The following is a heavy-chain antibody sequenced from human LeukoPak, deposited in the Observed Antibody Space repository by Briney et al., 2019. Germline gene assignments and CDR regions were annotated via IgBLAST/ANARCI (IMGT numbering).Heavy chain of an antibody. D-gene: IGHD2-15*01. CDR1: GYTFTIYG. V-gene: IGHV1-18*01. J-gene: IGHJ4*02. Sequence: GASVRVSCRASGYTFTIYGISGVRQAPGQGLECMGWISAYNGNTNYAQKLQGRVTMTTDTSTSTAYMELRSLRSDDTAVYYCARDERGGYVDYWGQGTLVTVSS. CDR3: ARDERGGYVDY. CDR2: ISAYNGNT.